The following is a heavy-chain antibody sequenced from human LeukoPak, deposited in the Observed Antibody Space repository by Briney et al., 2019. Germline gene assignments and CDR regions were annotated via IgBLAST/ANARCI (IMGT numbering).Heavy chain of an antibody. V-gene: IGHV3-9*01. CDR1: GFTFDDYA. CDR3: AKGLNDYGDYGDEYYYYGMDV. J-gene: IGHJ6*02. CDR2: ISWNSGSI. D-gene: IGHD4-17*01. Sequence: GRSLRLSCAASGFTFDDYAMHWVRQAPGKGLEWVSGISWNSGSIGYADSVKGRFTISRDNAKNSLYLQMNSLRAEDTALYYCAKGLNDYGDYGDEYYYYGMDVWGQGTTVTVSS.